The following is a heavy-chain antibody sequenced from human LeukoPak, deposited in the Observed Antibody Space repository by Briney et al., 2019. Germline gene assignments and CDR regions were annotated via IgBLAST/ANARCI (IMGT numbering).Heavy chain of an antibody. Sequence: GESLKISCKGSGYSFTSYWIGWGRQMPGKGLEWMGIIYPGDSDTRYSPSFQGQVTISADKSISTAYLQWSSLKASDTAMYYCARPLVGASEAQGGYFDYWGQGTLVTVSS. CDR3: ARPLVGASEAQGGYFDY. CDR2: IYPGDSDT. D-gene: IGHD1-26*01. J-gene: IGHJ4*02. V-gene: IGHV5-51*01. CDR1: GYSFTSYW.